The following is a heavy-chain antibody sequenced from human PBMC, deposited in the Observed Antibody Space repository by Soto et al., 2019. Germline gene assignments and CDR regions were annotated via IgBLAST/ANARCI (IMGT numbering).Heavy chain of an antibody. Sequence: ASVKVSCKASGYTFTSYDINWVRQATGQGLEWMGWMNPNSGNTGYAQKFQGRVTMTRNTSISTAYMELSSLRSEDTAVYYCARRTYYYEGSGCYRSTLYYYGMEVWGQGRRVTVSS. V-gene: IGHV1-8*01. J-gene: IGHJ6*02. CDR3: ARRTYYYEGSGCYRSTLYYYGMEV. CDR2: MNPNSGNT. D-gene: IGHD3-22*01. CDR1: GYTFTSYD.